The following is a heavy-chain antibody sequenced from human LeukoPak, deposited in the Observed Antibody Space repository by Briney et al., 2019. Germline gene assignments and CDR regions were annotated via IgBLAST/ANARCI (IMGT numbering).Heavy chain of an antibody. D-gene: IGHD3-22*01. V-gene: IGHV3-33*06. Sequence: GGSLRLSCAASGFTFSSHGMHWVRQAPGKGLEWVALIWYDGSSKYYADSVKGRFTISRDNSKNTLYLQMDSLRAEDTAMYYCAKRSGYYYDYWGQGTLVTVSS. CDR3: AKRSGYYYDY. CDR1: GFTFSSHG. CDR2: IWYDGSSK. J-gene: IGHJ4*02.